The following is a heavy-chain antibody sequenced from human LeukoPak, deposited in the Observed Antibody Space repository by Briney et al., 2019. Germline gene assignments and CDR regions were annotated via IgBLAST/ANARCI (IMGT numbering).Heavy chain of an antibody. CDR1: GYTLSNYD. CDR2: INPNSGGT. V-gene: IGHV1-2*02. J-gene: IGHJ6*03. D-gene: IGHD2-15*01. CDR3: ASRYCSGGSCSNYYYYMDV. Sequence: ASVKVSCKASGYTLSNYDISWVRQAPGQGLEWMGWINPNSGGTNYAQKFQGRVTMTRDTSISTAYMELSRLRSDDTAVYYCASRYCSGGSCSNYYYYMDVWGKGTTVTISS.